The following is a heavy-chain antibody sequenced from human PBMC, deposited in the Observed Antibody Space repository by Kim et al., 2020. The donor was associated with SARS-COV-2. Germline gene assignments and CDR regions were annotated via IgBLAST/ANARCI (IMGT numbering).Heavy chain of an antibody. Sequence: GGSLRLSCSGSGFTFSEYAIHWVRRAPGKGLECVSATTRSGDGSFYADSVEGRFTVSRDNSKNTPYLQMNSLRVEETSVYYCGKYGRSYGAVLWGQGTLVIVSS. D-gene: IGHD5-18*01. CDR1: GFTFSEYA. V-gene: IGHV3-64D*06. J-gene: IGHJ4*02. CDR3: GKYGRSYGAVL. CDR2: TTRSGDGS.